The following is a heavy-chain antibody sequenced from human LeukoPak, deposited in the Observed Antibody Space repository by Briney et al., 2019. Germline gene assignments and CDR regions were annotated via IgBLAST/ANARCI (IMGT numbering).Heavy chain of an antibody. CDR3: ARQRNSYGFPFDY. CDR1: GGSISSSSYY. J-gene: IGHJ4*02. Sequence: SETLSLTCTVSGGSISSSSYYWGWIRQPPGKGLEWIGSIYYSGSTYYSPSLKSRVTVSVDTSKNQFSLKLSSVTAADTAVYYCARQRNSYGFPFDYWGQGTLVTVSS. V-gene: IGHV4-39*01. D-gene: IGHD5-18*01. CDR2: IYYSGST.